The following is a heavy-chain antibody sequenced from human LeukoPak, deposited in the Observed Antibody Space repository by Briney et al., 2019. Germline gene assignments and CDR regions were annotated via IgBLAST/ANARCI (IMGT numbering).Heavy chain of an antibody. D-gene: IGHD2-15*01. CDR1: GFIFSTYA. Sequence: AGGSLRLSCAASGFIFSTYAISWVRQAPGRGLECVASISGSGYTIYYADSVKGRFTISRDNSKNTLYLQVNNLRAEDTAIYYCAKDLRVVGESSAGPLDHWGQGTLVTVSS. CDR3: AKDLRVVGESSAGPLDH. V-gene: IGHV3-23*01. CDR2: ISGSGYTI. J-gene: IGHJ4*02.